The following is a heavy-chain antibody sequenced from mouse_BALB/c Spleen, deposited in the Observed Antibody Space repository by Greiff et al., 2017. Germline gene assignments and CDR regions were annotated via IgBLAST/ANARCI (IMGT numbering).Heavy chain of an antibody. V-gene: IGHV5-4*02. Sequence: EVMLVESGGGLVKPGGSLKLSCAASGFTFSDYYMYWVRQTPEKRLEWVATISDGGSYTYYPDSVKGRFTISRDNAKNNLYLQMSSLKSEDTAMYYCARAEIYYYGSTPYAMDDWGQGTSVTVSS. CDR3: ARAEIYYYGSTPYAMDD. J-gene: IGHJ4*01. CDR1: GFTFSDYY. CDR2: ISDGGSYT. D-gene: IGHD1-1*01.